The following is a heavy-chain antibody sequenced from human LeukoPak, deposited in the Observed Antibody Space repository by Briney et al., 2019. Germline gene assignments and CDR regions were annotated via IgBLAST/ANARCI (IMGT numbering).Heavy chain of an antibody. CDR1: GGSISSGGYS. Sequence: SETLSLTCAVSGGSISSGGYSWSWIRQPPGKGLEWIGEINHSGSTNYNPSLKSRVTISVDTSKNQFSLKLSSVTAADTAVYYCARAGAVVVTPRGMDVWGQGTTVTVSS. CDR2: INHSGST. V-gene: IGHV4-34*01. D-gene: IGHD3-22*01. CDR3: ARAGAVVVTPRGMDV. J-gene: IGHJ6*02.